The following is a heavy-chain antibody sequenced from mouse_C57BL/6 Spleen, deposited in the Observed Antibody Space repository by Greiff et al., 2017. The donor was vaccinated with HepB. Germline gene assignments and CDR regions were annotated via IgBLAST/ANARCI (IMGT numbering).Heavy chain of an antibody. CDR2: ISYDGSN. CDR1: GYSITSGYY. Sequence: EVQLQQSGPGLVKPSQSLSLTCSVTGYSITSGYYWNWIRQFPGNKLEWMGYISYDGSNNYNPSLKNRISITRDTSKNQFFLKLNSVTTEDTATYYCARVRDYYGSRPFDYWGQGTTLTVSS. J-gene: IGHJ2*01. V-gene: IGHV3-6*01. CDR3: ARVRDYYGSRPFDY. D-gene: IGHD1-1*01.